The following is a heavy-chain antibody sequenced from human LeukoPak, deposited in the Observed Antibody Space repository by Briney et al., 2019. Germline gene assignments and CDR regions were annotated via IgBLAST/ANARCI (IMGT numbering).Heavy chain of an antibody. Sequence: PERSLRLSCAVSGFSFSSYAMHWVRQAPGKGLEWVAVIWYDGSNKYYTDSVKGRFTISRDNSKNTVYLQMNSLRAEDTAVYYCVKELDSSGFFDFWGQGTLVTVSS. D-gene: IGHD3-22*01. CDR3: VKELDSSGFFDF. J-gene: IGHJ4*02. V-gene: IGHV3-33*03. CDR1: GFSFSSYA. CDR2: IWYDGSNK.